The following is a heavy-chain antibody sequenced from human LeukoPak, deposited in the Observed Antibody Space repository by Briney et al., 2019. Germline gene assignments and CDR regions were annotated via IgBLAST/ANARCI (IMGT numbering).Heavy chain of an antibody. CDR3: ARGRTGFLTGCDY. CDR1: GGSITTTNW. J-gene: IGHJ4*02. D-gene: IGHD3-9*01. CDR2: INHSGST. V-gene: IGHV4-4*02. Sequence: PSETLSLTCAVSGGSITTTNWWSWVRQPPGKGLEWIGEINHSGSTNYNPSLKSRVTISVDTSKNQFSLKLSSVTAADTAVYYCARGRTGFLTGCDYWGQGTLVTVSS.